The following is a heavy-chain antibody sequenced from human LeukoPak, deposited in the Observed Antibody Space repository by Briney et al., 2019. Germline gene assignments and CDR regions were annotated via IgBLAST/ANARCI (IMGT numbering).Heavy chain of an antibody. CDR1: GESFRGYY. J-gene: IGHJ4*02. D-gene: IGHD3-22*01. Sequence: SETLSPTCAVNGESFRGYYWRWIRQAPGKGLEWIGKIHHNGSPEINQSGNRNYNPSLKSRVTISVDTSKNQFSLRLTSVTAADTAVYYCARDNYDTSFDYWSQGILVTVSS. CDR2: INQSGNR. V-gene: IGHV4-34*01. CDR3: ARDNYDTSFDY.